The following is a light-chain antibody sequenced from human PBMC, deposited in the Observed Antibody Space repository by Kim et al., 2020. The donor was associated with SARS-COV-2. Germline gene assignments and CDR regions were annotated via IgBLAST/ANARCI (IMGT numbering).Light chain of an antibody. J-gene: IGLJ3*02. CDR2: EDN. V-gene: IGLV6-57*03. CDR1: SGSVGSDD. CDR3: QSYDSSNHWV. Sequence: TICCTRSSGSVGSDDVQGYQQRPGSAHTTVIYEDNQSPSGVPDRFSGSGDSSSNAASLTISGLKTEDEADYYCQSYDSSNHWVFGGGTQLTVL.